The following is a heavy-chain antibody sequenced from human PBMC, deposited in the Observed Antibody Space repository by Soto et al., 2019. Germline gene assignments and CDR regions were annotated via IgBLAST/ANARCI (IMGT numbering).Heavy chain of an antibody. D-gene: IGHD3-10*01. CDR1: GGSISSGGYS. V-gene: IGHV4-30-2*01. CDR3: ARGGVRGVSFLR. J-gene: IGHJ4*02. Sequence: KSSETLSLTCAVSGGSISSGGYSWSWIRQPPGKGLEWIGYIYHSGSTYYNPSLKSRVTISVDRSKNQFSLKLSSVTAADTAVYYCARGGVRGVSFLRWGQGTLVTVSS. CDR2: IYHSGST.